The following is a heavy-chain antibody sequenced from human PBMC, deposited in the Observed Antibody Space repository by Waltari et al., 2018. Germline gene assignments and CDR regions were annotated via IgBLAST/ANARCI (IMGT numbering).Heavy chain of an antibody. V-gene: IGHV3-7*01. Sequence: EVQLVESGGGLVQPGGSLRLSCAASGFTFSSYWMSWVRQAPGKGLEWVANIKQDGSEKYYVDSVKGRFTISRDNAKNSLYPQMNSLRAEDTAVYYCARGYGDYATDYWGQGTLVTVSS. CDR3: ARGYGDYATDY. J-gene: IGHJ4*02. CDR2: IKQDGSEK. CDR1: GFTFSSYW. D-gene: IGHD4-17*01.